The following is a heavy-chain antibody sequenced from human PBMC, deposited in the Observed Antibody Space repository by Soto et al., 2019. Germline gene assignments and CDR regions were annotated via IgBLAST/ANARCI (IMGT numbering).Heavy chain of an antibody. Sequence: QVQLVQSGAEVKKPGASVKVSCKASGYTFTSYDINWVRQATGQGLEWMGWMNPNCGNTGYAQKFQGRVTMTRNTSISTAYMELSSLRSEDTAVYYCATRLGYCSGGSCPNWFDPWGQGTLVTVSS. D-gene: IGHD2-15*01. J-gene: IGHJ5*02. CDR3: ATRLGYCSGGSCPNWFDP. V-gene: IGHV1-8*01. CDR2: MNPNCGNT. CDR1: GYTFTSYD.